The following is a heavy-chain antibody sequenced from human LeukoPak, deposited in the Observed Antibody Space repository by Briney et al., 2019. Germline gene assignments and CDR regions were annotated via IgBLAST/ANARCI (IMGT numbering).Heavy chain of an antibody. CDR3: ARRVRYSSGWYLFDY. V-gene: IGHV3-11*01. CDR2: ISSSGSTI. D-gene: IGHD6-19*01. J-gene: IGHJ4*02. Sequence: GGSLRLSCAASGFTFSDYYMSWIRQAPGKGLEWVSYISSSGSTIYYADSVKGRFTISRDNAKNSLYLHMNSLRAEDTAVYYCARRVRYSSGWYLFDYWGQGTLVTVSS. CDR1: GFTFSDYY.